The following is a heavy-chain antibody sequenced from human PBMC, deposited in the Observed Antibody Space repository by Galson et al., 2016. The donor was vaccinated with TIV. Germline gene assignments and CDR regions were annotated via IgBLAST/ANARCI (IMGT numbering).Heavy chain of an antibody. CDR3: ARLLEWTHEAFDT. CDR1: GFTFGNYW. Sequence: SLRLSCAASGFTFGNYWMSWVRQAPGKGLEWVANIDKDGNEKYYVDSVKGRFTISRDNAKNTLYLQMNSLRAEDMAISYCARLLEWTHEAFDTWGQGTMVTVSA. J-gene: IGHJ3*02. V-gene: IGHV3-7*01. D-gene: IGHD3-3*01. CDR2: IDKDGNEK.